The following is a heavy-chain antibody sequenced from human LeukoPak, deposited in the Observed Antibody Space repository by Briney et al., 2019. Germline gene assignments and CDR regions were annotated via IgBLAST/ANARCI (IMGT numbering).Heavy chain of an antibody. CDR2: IRDSGEA. Sequence: GGSLRLSCAVSGFRVSDYYMSWVRQAPGKGLEWVGLIRDSGEAFYADFVRGRFTISRDNAKQSLFLQMNSLRAGDTAVYYCARDSQLCTYSDCRGDAFDIWGQGTMVTVTS. CDR1: GFRVSDYY. CDR3: ARDSQLCTYSDCRGDAFDI. D-gene: IGHD2-21*01. V-gene: IGHV3-69-1*01. J-gene: IGHJ3*02.